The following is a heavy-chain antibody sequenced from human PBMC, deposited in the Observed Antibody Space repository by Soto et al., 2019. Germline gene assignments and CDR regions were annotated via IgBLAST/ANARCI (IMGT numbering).Heavy chain of an antibody. CDR3: ARTKGGHSRQTSYNWFDP. CDR1: GYTFTSYG. Sequence: QVQLVQSGAEVKKPGASVKVSCKASGYTFTSYGISWVRQAPGQGLEWMGWISAYNGNTNYAQKLQGRVTMTTDTSTNTAYMELMSLRSDDTAVYYCARTKGGHSRQTSYNWFDPWGQGTLVTVSS. CDR2: ISAYNGNT. V-gene: IGHV1-18*01. J-gene: IGHJ5*02. D-gene: IGHD5-12*01.